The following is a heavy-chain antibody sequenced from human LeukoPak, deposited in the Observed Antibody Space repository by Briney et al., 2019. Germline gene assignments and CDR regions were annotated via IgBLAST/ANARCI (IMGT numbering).Heavy chain of an antibody. CDR3: ARHVLSYVWGSHFDY. D-gene: IGHD3-16*01. J-gene: IGHJ4*02. V-gene: IGHV4-34*01. CDR2: INHSGST. CDR1: GGSFSGYY. Sequence: PSETLSLTCAVYGGSFSGYYWSWIRQPPGKGLEWIGEINHSGSTSYNPSLKSRVTISVDTSKNQFSLKLSSVTAADTAVYYCARHVLSYVWGSHFDYWGQGTLVTVSS.